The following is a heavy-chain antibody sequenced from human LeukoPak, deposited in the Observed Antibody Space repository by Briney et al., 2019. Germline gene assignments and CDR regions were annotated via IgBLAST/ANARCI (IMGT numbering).Heavy chain of an antibody. CDR1: GFIFINHT. J-gene: IGHJ4*02. V-gene: IGHV3-21*01. CDR2: ISSSSDYI. Sequence: PGGSLRLSCAASGFIFINHTMNWVRQAPGKGLELVSSISSSSDYIYYTDSVKGRFTISRDNAKNSLFLQMNSLRAEDTAVYYCARKGGSYDYVWGSYEYYFDYWGQGTLVTVSS. CDR3: ARKGGSYDYVWGSYEYYFDY. D-gene: IGHD3-16*01.